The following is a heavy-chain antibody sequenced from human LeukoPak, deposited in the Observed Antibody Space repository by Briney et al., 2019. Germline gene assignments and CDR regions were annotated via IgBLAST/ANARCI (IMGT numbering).Heavy chain of an antibody. CDR3: ANLHYDILTGYIYYFDY. CDR2: ISGSGAST. Sequence: GGSLRLSCAASGISVSSNYMSWVRQAPGKGLEWVSPISGSGASTYYADSVKGRFTISRDNSKNTLYLQMNSLRAEDTAVYYCANLHYDILTGYIYYFDYWGQGTLVTVSS. J-gene: IGHJ4*02. D-gene: IGHD3-9*01. CDR1: GISVSSNY. V-gene: IGHV3-23*01.